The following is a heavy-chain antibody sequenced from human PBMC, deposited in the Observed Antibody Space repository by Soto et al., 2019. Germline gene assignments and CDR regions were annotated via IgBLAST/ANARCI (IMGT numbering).Heavy chain of an antibody. Sequence: GASVKVSCKASGYTFTSYDINWVRQATGQGLEWMGWMNPNSGNTGYAQKFQGRVTMTRNTSISTAYMELSSLRSEDTAVYYCARCPHYYDSSGYCAIDYWGQGTLVTVSS. CDR1: GYTFTSYD. CDR3: ARCPHYYDSSGYCAIDY. J-gene: IGHJ4*02. D-gene: IGHD3-22*01. V-gene: IGHV1-8*01. CDR2: MNPNSGNT.